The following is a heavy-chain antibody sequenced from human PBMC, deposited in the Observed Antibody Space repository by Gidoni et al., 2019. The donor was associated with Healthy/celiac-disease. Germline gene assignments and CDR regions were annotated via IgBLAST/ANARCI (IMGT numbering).Heavy chain of an antibody. CDR3: ARDSYYYDSSGYYPKLVYFDL. V-gene: IGHV3-53*01. CDR2: IYSGGST. CDR1: GFTVSRNY. D-gene: IGHD3-22*01. J-gene: IGHJ2*01. Sequence: EVQLVESGGGLIQPGGSLRLSCAASGFTVSRNYLSWVRQAPGKGLEWVSVIYSGGSTYYADSVKGRFTISRDNSKNTLYLQMNSLRAEDTAVYYCARDSYYYDSSGYYPKLVYFDLWGRGTLVTVSS.